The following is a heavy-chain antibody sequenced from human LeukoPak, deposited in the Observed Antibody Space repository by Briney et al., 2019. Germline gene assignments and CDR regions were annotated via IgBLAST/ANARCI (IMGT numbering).Heavy chain of an antibody. J-gene: IGHJ5*02. CDR1: GFTFSSYW. CDR3: AKAVAARWLDP. Sequence: GGSLRLSCAASGFTFSSYWMSWVRQAPGKGLECVANIKEDGSEKDYVDPVKGRFTISRDNAKNSLYLQMNSLGAEDTAVYYCAKAVAARWLDPWGQGTLVIVSS. CDR2: IKEDGSEK. V-gene: IGHV3-7*01. D-gene: IGHD6-19*01.